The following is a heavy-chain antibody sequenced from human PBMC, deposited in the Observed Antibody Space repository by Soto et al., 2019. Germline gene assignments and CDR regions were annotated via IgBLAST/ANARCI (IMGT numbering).Heavy chain of an antibody. Sequence: PGGSLRLSCAASGFTFSDYFMTWVRQAPGKGLEWVANIKQDGSEKHYVDSVKGRFSISRDNAKNSLYLQMNTLRAEDTAVYYCAKNMATLDYWGQGTLVTV. V-gene: IGHV3-7*01. CDR3: AKNMATLDY. CDR2: IKQDGSEK. D-gene: IGHD1-1*01. J-gene: IGHJ4*02. CDR1: GFTFSDYF.